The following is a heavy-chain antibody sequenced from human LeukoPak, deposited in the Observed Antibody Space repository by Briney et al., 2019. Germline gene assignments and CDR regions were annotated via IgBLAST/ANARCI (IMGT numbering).Heavy chain of an antibody. J-gene: IGHJ4*02. CDR3: ARGAPGLELRDY. CDR1: GYTFTSYD. V-gene: IGHV1-8*03. Sequence: ASVKVSCKSSGYTFTSYDINWVRQATGQGLEWMGWMNPNSGDTGYAQKFQGRVTITRNTSISTAYMELRSLRSEDTAVYYCARGAPGLELRDYWGQGTLVTVSS. CDR2: MNPNSGDT. D-gene: IGHD1-7*01.